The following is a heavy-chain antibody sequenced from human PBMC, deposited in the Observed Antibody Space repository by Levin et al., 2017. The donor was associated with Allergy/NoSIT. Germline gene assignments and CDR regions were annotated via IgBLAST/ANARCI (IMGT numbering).Heavy chain of an antibody. J-gene: IGHJ4*02. V-gene: IGHV3-23*01. CDR3: AKGLYYDFWSGFYTEEGFDY. CDR2: ISGSGGST. CDR1: GFTFSSYA. D-gene: IGHD3-3*01. Sequence: GGSLRLSCAASGFTFSSYAMSWVRQAPGKGLEWVSAISGSGGSTYYADSVKGRFTISRDNSKNTLYLQMNSLRAEDTAVYYCAKGLYYDFWSGFYTEEGFDYWGQGPLVTVSS.